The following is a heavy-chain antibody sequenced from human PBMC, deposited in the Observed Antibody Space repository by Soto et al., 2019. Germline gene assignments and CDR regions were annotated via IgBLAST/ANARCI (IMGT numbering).Heavy chain of an antibody. CDR2: IYYSGTT. J-gene: IGHJ4*02. CDR1: GGSVSSSSYY. V-gene: IGHV4-61*01. CDR3: ARGGVPQMATMHLEY. Sequence: SETLSLTCTVYGGSVSSSSYYWSWIRQPPGKGLEWIGYIYYSGTTDYNPSLKSRVTISVDRSKNQFSLKLSSVTAADTAVYYCARGGVPQMATMHLEYQGQGTLVPVSP. D-gene: IGHD5-12*01.